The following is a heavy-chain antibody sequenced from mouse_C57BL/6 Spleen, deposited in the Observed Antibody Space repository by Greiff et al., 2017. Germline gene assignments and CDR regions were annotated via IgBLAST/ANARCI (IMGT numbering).Heavy chain of an antibody. CDR2: ISSGSSTI. CDR3: ARNRVANWYFDV. J-gene: IGHJ1*03. V-gene: IGHV5-17*01. CDR1: GFTFSDYG. Sequence: DVMLVESGGGLVKPGGSLKLSCAASGFTFSDYGMHWVRQAPEKGLEWVAYISSGSSTIYYADTVKGRFTISRDNAKNTLFLQMTSLRSEDTAMYYCARNRVANWYFDVWGTGTTVTVSS. D-gene: IGHD1-1*01.